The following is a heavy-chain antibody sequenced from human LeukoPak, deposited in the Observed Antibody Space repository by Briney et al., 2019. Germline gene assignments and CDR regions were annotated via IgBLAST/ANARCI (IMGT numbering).Heavy chain of an antibody. Sequence: GGSLRLSCAASGFTFNSYAMSCVRQAPGKGLQWVSYISSSSATIYYADSVKGRFTISRDNAKNSLSLQMNSLRDEDTAVYYCARGGPAAMKGTLDYWGQGTLVTVSS. V-gene: IGHV3-48*02. CDR3: ARGGPAAMKGTLDY. J-gene: IGHJ4*02. D-gene: IGHD2-2*01. CDR2: ISSSSATI. CDR1: GFTFNSYA.